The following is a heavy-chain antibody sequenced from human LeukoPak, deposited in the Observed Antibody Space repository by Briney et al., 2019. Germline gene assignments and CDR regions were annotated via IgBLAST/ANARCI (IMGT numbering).Heavy chain of an antibody. V-gene: IGHV4-34*01. CDR3: ASESEMATILHAFDI. Sequence: SETLSLTCAVYGGSFSGYYWSWIRQPPGKGLEWIGEINHSGSTNYNPSLKSRVTISVDTSKNQFSLKLSSVTAADTAVYYCASESEMATILHAFDIWGQGTMVTVSS. CDR2: INHSGST. CDR1: GGSFSGYY. J-gene: IGHJ3*02. D-gene: IGHD5-24*01.